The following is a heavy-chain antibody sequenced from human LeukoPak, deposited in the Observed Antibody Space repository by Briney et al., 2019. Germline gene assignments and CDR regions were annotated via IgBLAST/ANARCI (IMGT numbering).Heavy chain of an antibody. J-gene: IGHJ4*02. CDR3: ATYDFWTTYLFDY. D-gene: IGHD3-3*01. V-gene: IGHV4-39*01. CDR2: IYYSGST. CDR1: GGSISSGDYY. Sequence: PSETLSLTCTVSGGSISSGDYYWSWIRQPPGKGLEWIGSIYYSGSTYYNPSLKSRVTISVDTSKNQFSLKLSSVTAADAAMYFCATYDFWTTYLFDYWGQGTLVTVSS.